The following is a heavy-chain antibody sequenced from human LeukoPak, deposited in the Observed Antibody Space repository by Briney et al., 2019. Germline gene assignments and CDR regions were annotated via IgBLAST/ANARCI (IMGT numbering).Heavy chain of an antibody. D-gene: IGHD3-10*01. J-gene: IGHJ4*02. CDR1: GYTFTGYY. Sequence: VASVKVSCKASGYTFTGYYMHWVRQAPGQGLEWMGWINPNSGGTNYAQKFQGRVTMTRDTSISTAYMELSRLRSDDTAVYYCARGAGLLWFGELYDYWGQGTLVTVSS. CDR3: ARGAGLLWFGELYDY. CDR2: INPNSGGT. V-gene: IGHV1-2*02.